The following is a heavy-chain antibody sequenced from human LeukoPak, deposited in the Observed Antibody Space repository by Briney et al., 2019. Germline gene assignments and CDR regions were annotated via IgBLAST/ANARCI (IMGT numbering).Heavy chain of an antibody. V-gene: IGHV1-18*01. D-gene: IGHD3-22*01. CDR2: ISAYNGNT. J-gene: IGHJ4*02. CDR3: ARGIGYYDSSGYLDY. Sequence: ASVKVSCKASGGTFSSYAISWVRQAPGQGLEWMGWISAYNGNTNYAQKLQGRVTMTTDTSTSTAYMELRSLRSDDTAVYYCARGIGYYDSSGYLDYWGQGTLVTVSS. CDR1: GGTFSSYA.